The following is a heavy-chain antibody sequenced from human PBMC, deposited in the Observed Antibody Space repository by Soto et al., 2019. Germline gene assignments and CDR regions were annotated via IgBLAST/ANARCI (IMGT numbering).Heavy chain of an antibody. V-gene: IGHV3-33*08. CDR2: IYYDGSNE. CDR3: ARDRGSDSDALDI. J-gene: IGHJ3*02. D-gene: IGHD1-26*01. CDR1: GFSFSDYG. Sequence: PGGSLRLSCAASGFSFSDYGMHWVRQAPGKGLEWVALIYYDGSNEHYADSVQGRFTISRDNSKNTLYLQMNSLRAEDTAVYYCARDRGSDSDALDIRGQGTVVTVSS.